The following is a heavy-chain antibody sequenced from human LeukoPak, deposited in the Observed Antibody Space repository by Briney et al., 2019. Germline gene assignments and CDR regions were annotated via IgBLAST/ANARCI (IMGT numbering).Heavy chain of an antibody. CDR1: GGTFSSYA. Sequence: GASVKVSCKASGGTFSSYAISWVRQAPGQGLEWMGGIIPIFGTANYAQKLQGRVTMTTDTSTSTAYMELRSLRSDDTAVYYCARGRALDYWGQGTLVTVSS. CDR3: ARGRALDY. J-gene: IGHJ4*02. V-gene: IGHV1-69*05. CDR2: IIPIFGTA.